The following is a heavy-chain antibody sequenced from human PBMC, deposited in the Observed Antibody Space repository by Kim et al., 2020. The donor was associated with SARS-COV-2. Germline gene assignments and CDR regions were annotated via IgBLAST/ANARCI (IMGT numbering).Heavy chain of an antibody. D-gene: IGHD2-2*01. CDR2: ISTYNGNT. CDR1: GYTFNNYA. V-gene: IGHV1-18*01. Sequence: ASVKVSCKASGYTFNNYAINWVRQAPGQGLEWMGWISTYNGNTNYAQNLQGRVTMTTDTSTSTAYMELRSLRSDDTAVYYCATDQLVVEPDAIHSWFAPW. CDR3: ATDQLVVEPDAIHSWFAP. J-gene: IGHJ5*02.